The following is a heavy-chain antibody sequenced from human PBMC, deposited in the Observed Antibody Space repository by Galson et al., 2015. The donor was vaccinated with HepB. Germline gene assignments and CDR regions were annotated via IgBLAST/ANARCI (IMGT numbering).Heavy chain of an antibody. CDR2: INPNSGGT. CDR1: GYTFTSYY. J-gene: IGHJ5*02. V-gene: IGHV1-2*02. Sequence: SVKVSCKASGYTFTSYYMHWVRQAPGQGLEWMGWINPNSGGTNYAQKLQGRVTMTTDTSTSTAYMELRSLRSDDTAVYYCARDTDIVVVPAAIYPWGQGTLVTVSS. D-gene: IGHD2-2*02. CDR3: ARDTDIVVVPAAIYP.